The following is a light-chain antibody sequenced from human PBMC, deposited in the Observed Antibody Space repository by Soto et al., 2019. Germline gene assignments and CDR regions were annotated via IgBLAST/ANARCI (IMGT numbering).Light chain of an antibody. CDR1: QSLLHSNGYKY. CDR2: LGS. V-gene: IGKV2-28*01. CDR3: MQALQTPLT. Sequence: DIVMTQSPLSLPVTPGEPASISCRSSQSLLHSNGYKYLDWYLQKPGQSPQLLIYLGSNRASGVPDRFSGSGAGTDFTLKISSVEAKDVGIYYCMQALQTPLTFGQGTKLEIK. J-gene: IGKJ2*01.